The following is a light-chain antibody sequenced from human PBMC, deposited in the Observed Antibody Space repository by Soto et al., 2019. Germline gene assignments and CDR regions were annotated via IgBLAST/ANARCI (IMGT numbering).Light chain of an antibody. J-gene: IGLJ2*01. CDR2: EVS. CDR3: SSYTTSTYVV. CDR1: SSDVGGYNY. V-gene: IGLV2-14*01. Sequence: QAVVTQPASVSGSPGQSITISCTGTSSDVGGYNYVSWYQQYSGKAPKLMIYEVSNRPSGVSNRFSGSKSGNTASLTISGLQSEDEADYHCSSYTTSTYVVFGGGTKLTVL.